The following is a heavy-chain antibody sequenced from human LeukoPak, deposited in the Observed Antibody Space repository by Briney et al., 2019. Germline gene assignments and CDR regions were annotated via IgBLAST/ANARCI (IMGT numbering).Heavy chain of an antibody. Sequence: GGSMRLSCAASGFTFDDYAMHWVRQAPGKGLEWVSGISWNSGSIGYADSVKGRFTISRDNAKNSLYLQMNSLRAEDTALYYCAKDSDSFAFDIWGQGTMVTVSS. D-gene: IGHD2-15*01. V-gene: IGHV3-9*01. J-gene: IGHJ3*02. CDR1: GFTFDDYA. CDR3: AKDSDSFAFDI. CDR2: ISWNSGSI.